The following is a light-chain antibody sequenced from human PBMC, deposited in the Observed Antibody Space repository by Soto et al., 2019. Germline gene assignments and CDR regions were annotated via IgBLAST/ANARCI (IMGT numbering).Light chain of an antibody. J-gene: IGKJ1*01. V-gene: IGKV1-39*01. Sequence: DIQMTQSPSSLSASVGDRVSITCRASQDIRSYLNWYQQKPGKAPELLIYATSNLQSGAPPRFSASGSGTDFTLTISSLQTEDFATYYCQQGYSTQWTSGQGTKVDIK. CDR1: QDIRSY. CDR3: QQGYSTQWT. CDR2: ATS.